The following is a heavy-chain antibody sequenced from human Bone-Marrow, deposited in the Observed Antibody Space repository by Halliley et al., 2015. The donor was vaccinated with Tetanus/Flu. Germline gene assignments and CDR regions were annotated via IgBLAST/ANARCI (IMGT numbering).Heavy chain of an antibody. CDR2: IYYSGTT. Sequence: TLSLTCAVSGFSIGSGGYYWSWIRQHPGKGLEWIGYIYYSGTTYYNPSLKSRVSISVDTSKNKFSLKLTSVTAADTAVYYCARGHSYGSGSYYAQDWGRGTLVTVSS. CDR1: GFSIGSGGYY. D-gene: IGHD3-10*01. V-gene: IGHV4-31*11. J-gene: IGHJ4*02. CDR3: ARGHSYGSGSYYAQD.